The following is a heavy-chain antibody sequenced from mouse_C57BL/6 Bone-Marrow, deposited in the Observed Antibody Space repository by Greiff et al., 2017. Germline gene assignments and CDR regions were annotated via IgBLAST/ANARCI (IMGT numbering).Heavy chain of an antibody. D-gene: IGHD2-1*01. Sequence: VNLVESGPELVKPGASVKISCKASGYAFSSSWMNWVKQRPGKGLEWIGRIYPGDGDTNYNGKFKGKATLTADKSSSTAYMQLSSLTSEDSAVYFCARWAYGNPYAMDYWGQGTSVTVSS. J-gene: IGHJ4*01. CDR1: GYAFSSSW. CDR3: ARWAYGNPYAMDY. CDR2: IYPGDGDT. V-gene: IGHV1-82*01.